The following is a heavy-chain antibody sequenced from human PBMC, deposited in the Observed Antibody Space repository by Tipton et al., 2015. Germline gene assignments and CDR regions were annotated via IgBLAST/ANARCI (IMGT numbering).Heavy chain of an antibody. D-gene: IGHD3-9*01. J-gene: IGHJ4*02. CDR2: LYFSGTT. CDR3: ACQDYDSLTRDYQTVDY. Sequence: TLSLTCTVSGGSISSSSYYWAWIRQPPGKGLEWIGSLYFSGTTYYNPSLKSRVTISIDRFKNQFSLKLTSVTAADTAVYYCACQDYDSLTRDYQTVDYWGQGTLVTVSP. CDR1: GGSISSSSYY. V-gene: IGHV4-39*01.